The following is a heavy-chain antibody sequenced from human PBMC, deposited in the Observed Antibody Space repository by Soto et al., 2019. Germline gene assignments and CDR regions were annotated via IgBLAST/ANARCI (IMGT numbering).Heavy chain of an antibody. J-gene: IGHJ5*02. V-gene: IGHV4-30-4*01. Sequence: PSETLSLTCTVSGGSISSGDYYWSWIRQPPGKGLEWIGYIYYSGSTYYNPSLKSRVTISVDTSKNQFSLKLSSVTAADTAVYYCARDTLTTVTTNSFDPWGQGTLVTVSS. D-gene: IGHD4-17*01. CDR3: ARDTLTTVTTNSFDP. CDR1: GGSISSGDYY. CDR2: IYYSGST.